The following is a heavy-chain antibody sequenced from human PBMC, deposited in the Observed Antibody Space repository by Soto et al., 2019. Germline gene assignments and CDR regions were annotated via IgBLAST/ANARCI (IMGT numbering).Heavy chain of an antibody. CDR3: VGGAGWELDY. D-gene: IGHD1-26*01. J-gene: IGHJ4*02. CDR2: IRKDGSET. Sequence: EVQLVESGGGLVQPGGSLRLSCAASGFSFSSYWMNWVRQAPGMGLEWLAIIRKDGSETHYLDSVKGRFTISRDNANNSRFLQMNSVGADDTTVYYCVGGAGWELDYWGQGTLVTVSS. CDR1: GFSFSSYW. V-gene: IGHV3-7*03.